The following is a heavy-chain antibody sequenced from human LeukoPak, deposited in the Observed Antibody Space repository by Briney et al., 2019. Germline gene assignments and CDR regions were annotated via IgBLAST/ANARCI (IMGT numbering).Heavy chain of an antibody. V-gene: IGHV3-15*07. CDR3: TTAPGSIGAGGTPFDY. J-gene: IGHJ4*02. D-gene: IGHD6-13*01. CDR2: IKSKTDGGTR. Sequence: PSETLSLTCTVSGGSISTYYWSWIRQPPGKGLEWVGRIKSKTDGGTRDYAAPVKGRFTISRDDSKNTVCLQMNSLKTEDTAVYYCTTAPGSIGAGGTPFDYWGQGTLVTVSS. CDR1: GGSISTYY.